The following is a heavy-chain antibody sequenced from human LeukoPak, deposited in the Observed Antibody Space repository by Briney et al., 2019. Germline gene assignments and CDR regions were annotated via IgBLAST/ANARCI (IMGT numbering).Heavy chain of an antibody. J-gene: IGHJ3*02. CDR1: GNTFTGYY. Sequence: ASVKVSCKASGNTFTGYYMHWVRQAPGQGLEWMGWINPDSGGTNYAEKFQGRVTMTTDTSTSTAYMELRSLGSDDTAVYYCARPISHDAFDIRGQGTMVTVSS. V-gene: IGHV1-2*02. CDR2: INPDSGGT. CDR3: ARPISHDAFDI.